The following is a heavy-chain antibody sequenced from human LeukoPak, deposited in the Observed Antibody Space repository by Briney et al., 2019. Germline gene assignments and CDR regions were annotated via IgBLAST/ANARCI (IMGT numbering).Heavy chain of an antibody. Sequence: PGRSLRLSCAASGFTFDDYAMHWVRQAPGKGLEWVSGISWNSGSIGYADSVKGRFTISRDNAKNSLYLQMNSLRAEDTAVYYCARDVFGAVAGHVFDYWGQGTLVTVSS. CDR2: ISWNSGSI. CDR3: ARDVFGAVAGHVFDY. J-gene: IGHJ4*02. CDR1: GFTFDDYA. D-gene: IGHD6-19*01. V-gene: IGHV3-9*01.